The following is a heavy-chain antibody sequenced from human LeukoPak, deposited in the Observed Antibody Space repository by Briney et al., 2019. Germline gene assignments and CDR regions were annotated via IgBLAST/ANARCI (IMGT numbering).Heavy chain of an antibody. CDR1: GYTFSGHN. CDR2: INPNNCAT. D-gene: IGHD2-2*01. Sequence: ASVKVSCKASGYTFSGHNIYWVRQAPGQGLGWMGWINPNNCATNYAQKFQGRVTLTRDTSTNTAYMEVNGLRSDDTAVYYCATDVSHCSSARCYDLTAFDIWGQGTMVTVSS. J-gene: IGHJ3*02. CDR3: ATDVSHCSSARCYDLTAFDI. V-gene: IGHV1-2*02.